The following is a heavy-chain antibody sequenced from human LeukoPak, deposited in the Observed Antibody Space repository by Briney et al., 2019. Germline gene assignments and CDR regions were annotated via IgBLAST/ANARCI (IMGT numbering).Heavy chain of an antibody. Sequence: GGSLRLSCAASGFTFDDYGMSWVRHAPGKGLGWVSGINWNGGSTGYADSVKGRFTISRDNAKNSLYLQMNSLRAEDTALYHCASSCSSTSCYGRHVWGKGTTVTVSS. CDR3: ASSCSSTSCYGRHV. J-gene: IGHJ6*04. CDR1: GFTFDDYG. D-gene: IGHD2-2*01. CDR2: INWNGGST. V-gene: IGHV3-20*01.